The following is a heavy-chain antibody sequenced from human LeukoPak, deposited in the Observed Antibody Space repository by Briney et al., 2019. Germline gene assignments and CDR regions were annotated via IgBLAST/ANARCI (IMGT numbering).Heavy chain of an antibody. D-gene: IGHD2-2*01. CDR2: IYYSGST. Sequence: PSETLSLTCTVSGGSISSSSHYWGWIRQPPGKGLEWIGSIYYSGSTYYNPSLKSRVTISVDTSKNQFSLKLSSVTAADTAVYYCARSPPAAGEGYAFDIWGQGTMVTVSS. CDR1: GGSISSSSHY. J-gene: IGHJ3*02. CDR3: ARSPPAAGEGYAFDI. V-gene: IGHV4-39*07.